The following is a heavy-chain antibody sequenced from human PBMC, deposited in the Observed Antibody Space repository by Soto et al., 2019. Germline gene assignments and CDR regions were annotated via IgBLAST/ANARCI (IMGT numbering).Heavy chain of an antibody. CDR1: GGTFSSYA. Sequence: SVKVSCKASGGTFSSYAISWVRQAPGQGLEWMGWINPIIGTTNYAQKFQGWVTMTADESTSTAYMELSRLRSDDTAVYYCARSIVVVPYYGIDVWGQGTTVTVSS. D-gene: IGHD2-2*01. V-gene: IGHV1-69*13. J-gene: IGHJ6*02. CDR3: ARSIVVVPYYGIDV. CDR2: INPIIGTT.